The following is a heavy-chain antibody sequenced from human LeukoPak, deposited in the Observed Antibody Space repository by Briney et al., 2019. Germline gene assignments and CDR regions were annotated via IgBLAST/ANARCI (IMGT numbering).Heavy chain of an antibody. V-gene: IGHV3-23*01. CDR2: ISGSGGST. D-gene: IGHD1-7*01. Sequence: GGSLRLSCAASGFTFSSYAMSWVRQAPGKGLEGVSAISGSGGSTYYADSVKGRFTISRDNSKNTLSLQMNSLSAEDTALYYCAKHPYNWDYFDEFWGQGTLVTVSS. J-gene: IGHJ4*02. CDR1: GFTFSSYA. CDR3: AKHPYNWDYFDEF.